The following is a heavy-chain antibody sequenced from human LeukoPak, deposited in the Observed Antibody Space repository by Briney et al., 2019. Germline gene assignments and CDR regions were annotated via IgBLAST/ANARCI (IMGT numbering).Heavy chain of an antibody. CDR1: GFTFSSYA. D-gene: IGHD2-8*01. CDR2: ISGSGGGT. J-gene: IGHJ4*02. V-gene: IGHV3-23*01. CDR3: AKGTCTNGVCYIDY. Sequence: GGSLRLSCAASGFTFSSYAMSWVRQAPGKGLEWVSVISGSGGGTYYADSVKGRFTISRDNSKNTLYLQMNSLRADDTAVYYCAKGTCTNGVCYIDYWGQGTLVTVSS.